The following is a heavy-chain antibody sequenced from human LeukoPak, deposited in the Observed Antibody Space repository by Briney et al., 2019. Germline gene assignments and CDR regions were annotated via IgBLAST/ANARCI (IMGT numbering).Heavy chain of an antibody. V-gene: IGHV4-39*01. J-gene: IGHJ3*02. D-gene: IGHD2-2*01. CDR2: IYYSGST. CDR3: AIRLGYCSTTSCPGWDGFDI. Sequence: SETLSLTCTVSSGSITSSNYYWGWIRQPPGKGLEWIGSIYYSGSTYYNPSLSSLKSRVTISVDTSKNRFSLKLSSVTAADTAIYYCAIRLGYCSTTSCPGWDGFDIWGQGTTVTVSS. CDR1: SGSITSSNYY.